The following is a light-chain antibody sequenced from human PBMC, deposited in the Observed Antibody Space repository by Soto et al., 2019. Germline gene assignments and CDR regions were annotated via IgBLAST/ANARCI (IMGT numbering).Light chain of an antibody. V-gene: IGKV3-20*01. Sequence: EIVLTQSPGTPPLSPRERATLSCRASQSVNSSYLAWYQQKPGQPPRLLIYGASSRAPGIPDGFSGSGSGTDFTLTISRLESEDFAVYYCQQYGSSPLFTFGPGTKVDS. CDR2: GAS. CDR3: QQYGSSPLFT. CDR1: QSVNSSY. J-gene: IGKJ3*01.